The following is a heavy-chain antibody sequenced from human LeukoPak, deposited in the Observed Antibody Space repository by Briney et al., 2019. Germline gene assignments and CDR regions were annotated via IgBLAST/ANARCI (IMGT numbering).Heavy chain of an antibody. CDR3: ARGRRVPAAIGNYHYYYMDV. J-gene: IGHJ6*03. Sequence: GASVNVSCKASGYTFTSYDINWVRQATGQGLERMGWMNPNSGNTGYAQKFQGRVTITRNTSISTAYMELSSLRSEDTAVYYCARGRRVPAAIGNYHYYYMDVWGKGTTVTVSS. D-gene: IGHD2-2*02. V-gene: IGHV1-8*03. CDR1: GYTFTSYD. CDR2: MNPNSGNT.